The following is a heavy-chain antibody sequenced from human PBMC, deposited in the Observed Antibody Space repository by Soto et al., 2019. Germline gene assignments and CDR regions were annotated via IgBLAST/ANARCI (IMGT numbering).Heavy chain of an antibody. D-gene: IGHD2-21*02. Sequence: LSLTGTVSGGSISSYYWSWVRQPPGKGLEWIGYMYNTGSTIYNPSLKSRVTISVDTSKNQFSLKLNSVTAADTAVYYCARDLWGYCGADCYPLDVWGQGTTVTVSS. J-gene: IGHJ6*02. CDR2: MYNTGST. V-gene: IGHV4-59*01. CDR1: GGSISSYY. CDR3: ARDLWGYCGADCYPLDV.